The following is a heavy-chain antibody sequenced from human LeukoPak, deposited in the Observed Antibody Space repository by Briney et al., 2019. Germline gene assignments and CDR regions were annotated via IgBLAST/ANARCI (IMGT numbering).Heavy chain of an antibody. Sequence: SVKVSCKASGGTFSSYAISWVRQAPGQGLEWMGGIIPIFGTANYAQKFQGRVTITTDESTSTAYMELSSLRSEDTAVYYCARNPGNFRGGGGCYPYYYYMDVWGKGTTVTVSS. CDR1: GGTFSSYA. D-gene: IGHD2-2*01. CDR3: ARNPGNFRGGGGCYPYYYYMDV. CDR2: IIPIFGTA. V-gene: IGHV1-69*05. J-gene: IGHJ6*03.